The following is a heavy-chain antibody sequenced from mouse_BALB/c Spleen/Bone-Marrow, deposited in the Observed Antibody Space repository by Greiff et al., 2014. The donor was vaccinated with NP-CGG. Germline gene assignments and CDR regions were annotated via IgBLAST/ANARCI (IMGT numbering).Heavy chain of an antibody. J-gene: IGHJ2*01. CDR2: IWSGGST. CDR1: GFSLTSYG. V-gene: IGHV2-2*01. D-gene: IGHD1-1*01. Sequence: VKLVESGPGLVQPSQSLSITCTVSGFSLTSYGVHWVRQSPGKGLEWLGVIWSGGSTDYNAAFISRLSISKDNSKSQVFFKMNSLQADDTAIYYCVRNGDYYYFDYWGQGTTLTVSS. CDR3: VRNGDYYYFDY.